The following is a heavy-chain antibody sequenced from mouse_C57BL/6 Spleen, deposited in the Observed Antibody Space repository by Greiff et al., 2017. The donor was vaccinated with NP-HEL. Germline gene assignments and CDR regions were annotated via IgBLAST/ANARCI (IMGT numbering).Heavy chain of an antibody. CDR3: AKAPYGSSLFDY. CDR1: GYSITSGYY. CDR2: ISYDGSN. V-gene: IGHV3-6*01. D-gene: IGHD1-1*01. J-gene: IGHJ2*01. Sequence: EVKLQESGPGLVKPSQSLSLTCSVTGYSITSGYYWNWIRQFPGNKLEWMGYISYDGSNNYNPSLKNRISITRDTSKNQFFLKLNSVTTEDTATYYCAKAPYGSSLFDYWGQGTTLTVSS.